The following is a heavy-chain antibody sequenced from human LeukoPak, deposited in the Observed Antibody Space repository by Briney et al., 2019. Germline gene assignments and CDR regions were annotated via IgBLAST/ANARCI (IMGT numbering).Heavy chain of an antibody. J-gene: IGHJ4*02. V-gene: IGHV3-7*01. CDR3: AREIPGGKSWFDC. CDR2: IDQDGTVK. CDR1: EFAFSGYW. Sequence: GGSLRLSCAASEFAFSGYWMSWVRQAPGKGPEWVANIDQDGTVKYYVDSVKGRFTIPRDNAKNSLYLQMNSLGLEDTAVYYCAREIPGGKSWFDCWGQGTLVTVSS. D-gene: IGHD6-13*01.